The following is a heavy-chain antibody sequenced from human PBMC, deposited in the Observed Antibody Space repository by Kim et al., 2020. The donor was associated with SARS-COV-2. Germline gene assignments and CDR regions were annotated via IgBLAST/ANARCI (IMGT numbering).Heavy chain of an antibody. J-gene: IGHJ6*02. CDR3: ARGGYRPPNYYYGMDV. V-gene: IGHV1-69*13. D-gene: IGHD5-18*01. CDR2: IIPIFGTA. CDR1: GGTFSSYA. Sequence: SVKVSCKASGGTFSSYAISWVRQAPGQGLEWMGGIIPIFGTANYAQKFQGRVTITADESTSTAYMELSSLRSEDTAVYYCARGGYRPPNYYYGMDVWGQGTTVTVSS.